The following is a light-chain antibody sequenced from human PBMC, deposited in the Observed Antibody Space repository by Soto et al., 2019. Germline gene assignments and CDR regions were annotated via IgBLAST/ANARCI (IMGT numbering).Light chain of an antibody. CDR3: QQYDDYSST. V-gene: IGKV1-5*03. Sequence: DIQMTQSPSTLSASVGDRVTITCRANQTINNWLAWYQQKPGKAPKLLIYEASSLLSGVPSRFSGSGSGTEFTLTISSLQPDDFATYYCQQYDDYSSTFGQGTKLDIK. CDR1: QTINNW. J-gene: IGKJ2*01. CDR2: EAS.